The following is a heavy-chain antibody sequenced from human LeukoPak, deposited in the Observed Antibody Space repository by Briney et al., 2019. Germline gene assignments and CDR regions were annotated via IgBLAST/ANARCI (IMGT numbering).Heavy chain of an antibody. J-gene: IGHJ4*02. Sequence: PGGSLRLSCAASGFTFSSSEMNWVRQAPGKGLEWVSYISSRGSTIYYADSVKGRFSISRDNAKNSLFLQMNSLRAEDTAVYYCARGRDYGGFDYWGQGTLVTVSS. CDR1: GFTFSSSE. V-gene: IGHV3-48*03. CDR3: ARGRDYGGFDY. D-gene: IGHD4-23*01. CDR2: ISSRGSTI.